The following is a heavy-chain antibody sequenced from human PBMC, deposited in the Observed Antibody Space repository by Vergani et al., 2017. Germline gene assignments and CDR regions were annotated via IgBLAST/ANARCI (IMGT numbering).Heavy chain of an antibody. CDR3: ARHGSSGSYYKEGMDV. J-gene: IGHJ6*02. D-gene: IGHD3-10*01. CDR2: IYTGDSDT. Sequence: EVQVVQSGAEVKKPGESLKISCKGSGYTFTRYWIGWLRQMPGKGLEWIGIIYTGDSDTRYSPSFQGQVTISAGKCISTASLQWSSLKASDSDMYNCARHGSSGSYYKEGMDVWGQGTTVTGSS. V-gene: IGHV5-51*01. CDR1: GYTFTRYW.